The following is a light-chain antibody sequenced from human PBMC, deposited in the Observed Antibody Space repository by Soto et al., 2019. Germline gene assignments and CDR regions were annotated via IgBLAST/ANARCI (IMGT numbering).Light chain of an antibody. CDR3: QQYNDSFPYT. Sequence: DIQMTQSPSTLSASVGDRVTITCRASQSIDTWLAWYQQKSGTAPKLLIYKASTFESGVPSRFSGSRSGTEFTLTVSSLQPEDFATYYCQQYNDSFPYTFGQRTKLEIK. CDR2: KAS. CDR1: QSIDTW. J-gene: IGKJ2*01. V-gene: IGKV1-5*03.